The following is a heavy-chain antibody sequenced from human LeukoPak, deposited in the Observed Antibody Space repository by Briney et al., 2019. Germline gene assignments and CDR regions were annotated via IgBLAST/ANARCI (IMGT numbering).Heavy chain of an antibody. CDR2: ISVYNGNT. CDR1: GYSFTSYG. D-gene: IGHD3-22*01. V-gene: IGHV1-18*01. CDR3: ARDRIYDSSGYYYSAFDI. Sequence: ASVKVSCKASGYSFTSYGISWVRQAPGQGLEGMGWISVYNGNTNYAQKLQGRVTMTTDTSTSTAYLELRSLRSDDTAVYYCARDRIYDSSGYYYSAFDIWGQGTMVTVSS. J-gene: IGHJ3*02.